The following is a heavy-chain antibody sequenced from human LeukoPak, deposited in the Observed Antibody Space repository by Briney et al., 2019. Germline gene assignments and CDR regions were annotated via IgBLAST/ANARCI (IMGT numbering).Heavy chain of an antibody. D-gene: IGHD5-18*01. CDR3: ARGSMYTAMVSEYYVDY. CDR1: GGTFSSYA. Sequence: VASAKVSCTASGGTFSSYAISWVRQAPGPALEWMGGISAIFGMANYAQKFQGRVTISADKSTSTAYMELSSLRAEDTAVYYCARGSMYTAMVSEYYVDYWGGQTLVVVSS. CDR2: ISAIFGMA. V-gene: IGHV1-69*10. J-gene: IGHJ4*02.